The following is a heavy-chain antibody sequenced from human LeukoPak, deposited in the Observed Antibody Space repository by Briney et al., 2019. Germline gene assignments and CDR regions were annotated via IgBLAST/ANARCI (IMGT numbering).Heavy chain of an antibody. CDR3: AKAHIVVVPAASLHAFDI. D-gene: IGHD2-2*01. CDR1: GFTVSSNY. Sequence: PGGSLRLSCAASGFTVSSNYMSWVRQAPGKGLEWVSAISGSGGSTYYADSVKGRFTISRDNSKNTLYLQMNSLRAEDTAVYYCAKAHIVVVPAASLHAFDIWGQGTMVTVSS. V-gene: IGHV3-23*01. CDR2: ISGSGGST. J-gene: IGHJ3*02.